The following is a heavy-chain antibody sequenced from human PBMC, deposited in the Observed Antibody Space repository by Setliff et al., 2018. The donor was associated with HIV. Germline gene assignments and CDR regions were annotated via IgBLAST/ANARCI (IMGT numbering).Heavy chain of an antibody. Sequence: ASVKVSCKTSDHTFTNYGIYWVRQAPGQGLEWMGWISNYNGNTNYAQKFHGRVTMTTDTSTRTAYMEMRGLTYDDTAVYYCARGPAWVGGSYHFDHWGLGTLVTVSS. J-gene: IGHJ4*02. CDR1: DHTFTNYG. CDR3: ARGPAWVGGSYHFDH. CDR2: ISNYNGNT. V-gene: IGHV1-18*01. D-gene: IGHD1-26*01.